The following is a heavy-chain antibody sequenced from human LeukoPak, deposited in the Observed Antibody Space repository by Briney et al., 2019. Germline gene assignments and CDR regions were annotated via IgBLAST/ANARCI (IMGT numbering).Heavy chain of an antibody. J-gene: IGHJ4*02. CDR1: GFTFSSYW. Sequence: GGSLRLSCAASGFTFSSYWMSWVRQAPGKGLEGVGFIRSKAYGGTTEYAASVKGRFTISRDDSKSIAYLQMNSLKTEDTAVYYCTRANGDIVVVPAAIFFDYWGRGTLVTVSS. CDR2: IRSKAYGGTT. D-gene: IGHD2-2*01. V-gene: IGHV3-49*04. CDR3: TRANGDIVVVPAAIFFDY.